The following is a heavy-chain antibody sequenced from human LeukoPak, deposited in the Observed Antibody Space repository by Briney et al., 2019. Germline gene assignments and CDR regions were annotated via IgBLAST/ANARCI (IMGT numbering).Heavy chain of an antibody. V-gene: IGHV3-53*01. CDR2: IYSGGST. CDR1: GFTVSSNY. CDR3: ARAIRGQAPWFDP. Sequence: PGGSLRLSCAASGFTVSSNYMSWVRQAPGKGLEWVSVIYSGGSTYYTDSVKGRFTTSRDISKNTLYLQMNSLRAEDTAVYYCARAIRGQAPWFDPWGQGTLVTVSS. J-gene: IGHJ5*02.